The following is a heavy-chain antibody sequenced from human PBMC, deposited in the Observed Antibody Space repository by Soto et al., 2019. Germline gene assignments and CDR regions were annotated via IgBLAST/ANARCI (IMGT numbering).Heavy chain of an antibody. CDR1: GGTFSSYA. D-gene: IGHD3-9*01. Sequence: SVKVSCKASGGTFSSYAISWVRQAPGQGLEWMGGIIPIFGTANYAQKFQGRVTITADESTSTAYMELSSVTAADTAVYYCARDRPHYDILTGFGRNWFDPWGQGTLVTVSS. CDR3: ARDRPHYDILTGFGRNWFDP. V-gene: IGHV1-69*13. J-gene: IGHJ5*02. CDR2: IIPIFGTA.